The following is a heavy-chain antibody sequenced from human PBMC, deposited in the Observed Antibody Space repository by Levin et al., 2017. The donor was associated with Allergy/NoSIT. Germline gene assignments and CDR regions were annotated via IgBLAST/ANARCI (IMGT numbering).Heavy chain of an antibody. CDR2: INPNSGGT. V-gene: IGHV1-2*06. J-gene: IGHJ3*02. D-gene: IGHD2-21*01. CDR3: ARGSYRVVVIALDAFDI. CDR1: GYTFTGYY. Sequence: ASVKVSCKASGYTFTGYYMHWVRQAPGQGLEWMGRINPNSGGTNYAQKFQGRVTMTRDTSISTAYMELSRLRSDDTAVYYCARGSYRVVVIALDAFDIWGQGTMVTVSS.